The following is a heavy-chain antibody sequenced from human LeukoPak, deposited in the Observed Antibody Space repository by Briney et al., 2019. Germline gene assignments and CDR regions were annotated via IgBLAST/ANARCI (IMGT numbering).Heavy chain of an antibody. J-gene: IGHJ3*02. CDR1: GYFISSGYY. Sequence: KASETLSLTCAVSGYFISSGYYWGWIRQPPGKGLEWIGSIYHSGSTYYNPSLKSRVTISVDTSKNQFSLKLSSVTAADTAVYYCAGSYTTENAFDIWGQGTMVTVSS. D-gene: IGHD3-16*01. CDR2: IYHSGST. CDR3: AGSYTTENAFDI. V-gene: IGHV4-38-2*01.